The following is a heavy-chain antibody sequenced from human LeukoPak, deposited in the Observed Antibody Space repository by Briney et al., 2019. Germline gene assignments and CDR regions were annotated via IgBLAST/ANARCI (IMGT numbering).Heavy chain of an antibody. V-gene: IGHV1-8*01. CDR1: GYSFTSYD. J-gene: IGHJ4*02. CDR2: MNPKSGNT. D-gene: IGHD6-13*01. Sequence: ASVKVSCKASGYSFTSYDINWVRQATGQGLEWMGWMNPKSGNTGSAQKFQGRVTMTRNTSISTAYMELSNLRSEDTAVYYCARRVAAGGTCMGYWGQGTLVTVSS. CDR3: ARRVAAGGTCMGY.